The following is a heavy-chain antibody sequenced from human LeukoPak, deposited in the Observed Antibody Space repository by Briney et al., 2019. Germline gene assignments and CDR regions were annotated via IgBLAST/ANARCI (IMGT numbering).Heavy chain of an antibody. J-gene: IGHJ6*04. D-gene: IGHD6-13*01. CDR3: ARLAAAGTRHYGMDV. CDR2: IWYDGSNK. V-gene: IGHV3-33*01. CDR1: GFTFSSYG. Sequence: GRSLRLSCAASGFTFSSYGMHWVRQAPGKGLEWVAVIWYDGSNKYYADSVKGRFTISRDNSKNTLYLQMNSLRAEDTAVYYCARLAAAGTRHYGMDVWGKGTTVTVSS.